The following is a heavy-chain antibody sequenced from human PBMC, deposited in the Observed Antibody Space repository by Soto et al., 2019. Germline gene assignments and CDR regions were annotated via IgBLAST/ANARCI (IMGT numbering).Heavy chain of an antibody. J-gene: IGHJ6*02. CDR3: ARSYYDILTGYYGGGYYYYGMDV. D-gene: IGHD3-9*01. CDR2: IIPIFGTA. CDR1: GGTFSSYA. V-gene: IGHV1-69*06. Sequence: QVPLVQSGAEVKKPGSSVKVSCKASGGTFSSYAISWVRQAPGQGLEWMGGIIPIFGTANYAQKFQGRVTITADKSTSTAYMELSSLRSEDTAVYYCARSYYDILTGYYGGGYYYYGMDVWGQGTTVTVSS.